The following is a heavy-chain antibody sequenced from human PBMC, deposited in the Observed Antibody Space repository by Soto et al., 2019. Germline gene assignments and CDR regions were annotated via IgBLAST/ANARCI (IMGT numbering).Heavy chain of an antibody. J-gene: IGHJ4*02. CDR3: ARDSYDSGSSYTY. CDR2: MKQDGGEI. Sequence: PGGSLRLSCVASGFTFSSYWMSWVRQAPGKGLEWVANMKQDGGEIYYVDSVKGRFTISRDNAKNSLFLQMDSLGADDTAVYYCARDSYDSGSSYTYWGQGTLVTVSS. V-gene: IGHV3-7*01. CDR1: GFTFSSYW. D-gene: IGHD3-10*01.